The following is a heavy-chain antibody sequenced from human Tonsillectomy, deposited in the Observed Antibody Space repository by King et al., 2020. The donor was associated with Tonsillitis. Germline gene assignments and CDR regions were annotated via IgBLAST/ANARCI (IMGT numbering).Heavy chain of an antibody. D-gene: IGHD1-14*01. J-gene: IGHJ6*02. CDR2: ISSSSSYT. V-gene: IGHV3-11*06. Sequence: VQLVESGGGLVKPGGSLRLSCAASGFTFSDYYMSWIRQAPGKGLEWVSYISSSSSYTNYADSGKGRFTISRDNAKNSLYLQMNSLRAADTAVYYCARGGDAGNDYYGMDVWGQGTTVTVSS. CDR3: ARGGDAGNDYYGMDV. CDR1: GFTFSDYY.